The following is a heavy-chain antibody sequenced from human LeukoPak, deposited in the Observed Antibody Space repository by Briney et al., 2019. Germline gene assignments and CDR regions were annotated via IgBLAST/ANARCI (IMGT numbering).Heavy chain of an antibody. J-gene: IGHJ6*02. CDR1: GGSISSSSYY. D-gene: IGHD5-12*01. Sequence: SETLSLTCTVSGGSISSSSYYWGWIRQPPGKGLEWIGSIYYSGSTYYNPSLKSRVTISVDRSKNQFSLKLSSVTAADTAVYYCARQLVATIPYYYYYGLDVWGQRTPVTASS. V-gene: IGHV4-39*01. CDR2: IYYSGST. CDR3: ARQLVATIPYYYYYGLDV.